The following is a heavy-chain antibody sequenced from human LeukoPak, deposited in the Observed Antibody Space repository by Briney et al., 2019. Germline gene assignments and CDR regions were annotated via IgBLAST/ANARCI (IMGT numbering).Heavy chain of an antibody. J-gene: IGHJ4*02. D-gene: IGHD6-19*01. CDR1: GGSISSYY. CDR3: ARMTRQWLALDY. V-gene: IGHV4-59*01. Sequence: PSETLSLTCTVSGGSISSYYWSWIRQPPGKGLEWIGYIYYSGSTNYNPSLKSRVTISLDTSKNQFSLKLSSVTAADTAVYYCARMTRQWLALDYWGQGTLVTVSS. CDR2: IYYSGST.